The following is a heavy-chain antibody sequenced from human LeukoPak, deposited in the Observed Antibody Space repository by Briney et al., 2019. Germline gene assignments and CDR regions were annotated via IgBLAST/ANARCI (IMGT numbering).Heavy chain of an antibody. CDR1: GFTFGDFA. V-gene: IGHV3-30-3*01. Sequence: GGSLRLSCAASGFTFGDFAMHWVRQARGKGLEWVALISFDGSNKYYADSVKGRFTVSRDNSKNTLSLQMNSLRAEDTAVYYCAREQWLVLNYFDSWGQGTLVTVSS. D-gene: IGHD6-19*01. CDR2: ISFDGSNK. J-gene: IGHJ4*02. CDR3: AREQWLVLNYFDS.